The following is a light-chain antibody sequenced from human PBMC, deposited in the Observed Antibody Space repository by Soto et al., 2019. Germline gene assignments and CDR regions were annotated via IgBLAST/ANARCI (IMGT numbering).Light chain of an antibody. CDR1: SSDVGAYKY. Sequence: QSALTQPPSASGSPGQSVTISCTGTSSDVGAYKYVSWYQQYPGKAPKLMIYEVTKRPSGVPDRFSGSKSGNTASLTVSGLQAEDEADYYCTSYVGNDIWVFGGGTRCPS. CDR2: EVT. V-gene: IGLV2-8*01. J-gene: IGLJ3*02. CDR3: TSYVGNDIWV.